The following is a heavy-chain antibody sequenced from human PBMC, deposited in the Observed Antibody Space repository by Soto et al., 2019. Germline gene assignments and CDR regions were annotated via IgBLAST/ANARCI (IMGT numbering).Heavy chain of an antibody. CDR2: IRSKAYGGTT. CDR3: TRRNRTPTYYYYYYMDV. J-gene: IGHJ6*03. D-gene: IGHD2-15*01. CDR1: GFTFGDYA. V-gene: IGHV3-49*03. Sequence: SLRLSCTASGFTFGDYAMSWFRQAPGKGLEWVGFIRSKAYGGTTEYAASVKGRFTISRDDSKSIAYLQMNSLKTEDTAVYYCTRRNRTPTYYYYYYMDVWGKGTTVTVSS.